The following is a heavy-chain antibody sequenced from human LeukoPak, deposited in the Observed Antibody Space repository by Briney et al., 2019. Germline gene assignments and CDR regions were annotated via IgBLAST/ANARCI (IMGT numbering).Heavy chain of an antibody. Sequence: GGSLRLSCAASGFTFSSYEMNWVRQAPGKGLEWVSYISSSGSTIYYADSVKGRFTISGDNAKNSLYLQMNSLRAEDTAVYYCARVYGDYEAHWYFDLWGRGTLATVSS. D-gene: IGHD4-17*01. V-gene: IGHV3-48*03. CDR3: ARVYGDYEAHWYFDL. CDR1: GFTFSSYE. J-gene: IGHJ2*01. CDR2: ISSSGSTI.